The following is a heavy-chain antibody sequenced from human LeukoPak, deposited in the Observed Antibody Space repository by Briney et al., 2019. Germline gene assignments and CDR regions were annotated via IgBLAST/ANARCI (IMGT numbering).Heavy chain of an antibody. J-gene: IGHJ4*02. CDR2: IWYGGSNK. Sequence: PGRSLRLSCAASGFTFSSYGMHWVRQAPGKGLEWVAVIWYGGSNKYYADSVKGRFTISRDNSKNTLYLQMNSLRAEDTAVYYCAKDLSGIAAAGIDYWGQGTLVTVSS. V-gene: IGHV3-30*18. D-gene: IGHD6-13*01. CDR1: GFTFSSYG. CDR3: AKDLSGIAAAGIDY.